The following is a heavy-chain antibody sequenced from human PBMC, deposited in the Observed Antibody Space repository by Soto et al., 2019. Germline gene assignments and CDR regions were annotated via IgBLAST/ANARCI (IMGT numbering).Heavy chain of an antibody. CDR3: AGGSGSYYDAFYI. J-gene: IGHJ3*02. CDR2: IYHSGST. D-gene: IGHD3-10*01. Sequence: SETLSLTCAVSGGSISSGGYSWSWIRQPPGKGLEWIGYIYHSGSTYYNPSLKSRVTISVDRSKNQFSLKLSSVTAADTAVYYCAGGSGSYYDAFYIWGQGTMVT. V-gene: IGHV4-30-2*01. CDR1: GGSISSGGYS.